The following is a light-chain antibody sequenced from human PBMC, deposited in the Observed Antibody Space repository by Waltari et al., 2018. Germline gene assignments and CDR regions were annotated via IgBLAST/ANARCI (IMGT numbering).Light chain of an antibody. CDR3: STYSTTSTLVV. CDR2: DVS. V-gene: IGLV2-14*03. J-gene: IGLJ2*01. CDR1: SSAVGGYHY. Sequence: QSALTQPASVSGSPGQSITISCTGTSSAVGGYHYVSWYQHHPDKAPKLIISDVSNRPAGVSSRFSGSKSGNTASLTISGLQAEDEANYYCSTYSTTSTLVVLGGGTKLTVL.